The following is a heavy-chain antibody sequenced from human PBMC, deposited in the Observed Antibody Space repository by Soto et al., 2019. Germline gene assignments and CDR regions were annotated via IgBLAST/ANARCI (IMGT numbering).Heavy chain of an antibody. J-gene: IGHJ4*02. D-gene: IGHD3-10*01. CDR2: IFYSGTT. CDR1: GGSISGSSYY. CDR3: EGSESYDQSDY. V-gene: IGHV4-39*01. Sequence: SETLSLTCTVSGGSISGSSYYWGWIRQPPGKGLEWIGNIFYSGTTYYNPSLKSRVTTSVDTSKNQFSLKLRSVTAADTAVYYGEGSESYDQSDYWCQGTLVTVSS.